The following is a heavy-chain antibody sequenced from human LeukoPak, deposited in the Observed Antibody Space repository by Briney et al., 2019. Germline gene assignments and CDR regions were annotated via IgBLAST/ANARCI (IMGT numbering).Heavy chain of an antibody. CDR1: GFTVSSNY. Sequence: GGSLRLSCAASGFTVSSNYMSWVRQAPGKGLEGVSVIYSGGSTYYADSVKGRFTISRDNSKNTLYLQMNSLRAEDTAVYYCASGSQLERHPIDYWGQGTLVTVSS. CDR3: ASGSQLERHPIDY. D-gene: IGHD1-1*01. CDR2: IYSGGST. J-gene: IGHJ4*02. V-gene: IGHV3-66*01.